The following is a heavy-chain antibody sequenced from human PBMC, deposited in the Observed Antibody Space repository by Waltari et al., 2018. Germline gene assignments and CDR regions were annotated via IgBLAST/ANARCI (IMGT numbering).Heavy chain of an antibody. V-gene: IGHV4-34*01. Sequence: QVQLQQWGAGLLKPSETLSLTCAVYGGSFRGYYWSGIRQPPGKGLEWIGEINHSGSTNYNPSLKSRVTISVDTSKNQFSLKLSSVTAADTAVYYCARRVTMVRGVRDAFDIWGQGTMVTVSS. D-gene: IGHD3-10*01. J-gene: IGHJ3*02. CDR3: ARRVTMVRGVRDAFDI. CDR2: INHSGST. CDR1: GGSFRGYY.